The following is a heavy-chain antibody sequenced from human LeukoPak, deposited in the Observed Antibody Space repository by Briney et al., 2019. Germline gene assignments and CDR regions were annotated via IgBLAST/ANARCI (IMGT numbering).Heavy chain of an antibody. CDR2: INPSGGST. V-gene: IGHV1-46*01. CDR3: ARWRGDYDSSGYYGLWYFDY. Sequence: ASVKVSCKASGYTFTSYYMHWVRQAPGQGLEWMGIINPSGGSTSYAQKFQGRVTMTRDTSTSTVYMELSSLRSEDTAVYYCARWRGDYDSSGYYGLWYFDYWGQGTLVTVSS. J-gene: IGHJ4*02. D-gene: IGHD3-22*01. CDR1: GYTFTSYY.